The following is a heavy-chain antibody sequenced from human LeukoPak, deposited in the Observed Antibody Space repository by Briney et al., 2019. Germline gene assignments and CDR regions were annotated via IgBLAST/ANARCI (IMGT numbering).Heavy chain of an antibody. V-gene: IGHV1-69*13. CDR3: ASLYSYGSGKYDY. CDR2: IIPIFGTA. Sequence: SVKVSCKASGGTFSSYAISWVRQAPGQGLEWMGGIIPIFGTANYAQKFQGRVTITADESTGTAYMELSSLRSEDTAVYYCASLYSYGSGKYDYWGQGTLVTVSS. CDR1: GGTFSSYA. D-gene: IGHD5-18*01. J-gene: IGHJ4*02.